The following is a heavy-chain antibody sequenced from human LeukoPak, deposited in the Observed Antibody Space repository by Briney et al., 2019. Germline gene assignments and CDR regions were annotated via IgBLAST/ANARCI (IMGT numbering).Heavy chain of an antibody. J-gene: IGHJ4*02. Sequence: PGGSLRLSCAASGFTFTTYGMHWVRQAPGRGLEWVAVISHDGSNKYYADSVKGRFTISRDNSKNTLYLQMNSLRAEDTAVYYCAKDGPGRGGRGTPYYFDYWGQGTLVTVSS. CDR3: AKDGPGRGGRGTPYYFDY. CDR2: ISHDGSNK. V-gene: IGHV3-30*18. CDR1: GFTFTTYG. D-gene: IGHD3-16*01.